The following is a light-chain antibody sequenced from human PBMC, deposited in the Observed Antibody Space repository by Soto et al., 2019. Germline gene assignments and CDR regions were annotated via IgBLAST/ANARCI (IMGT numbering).Light chain of an antibody. CDR1: QSVSGRY. J-gene: IGKJ5*01. Sequence: EIVLTQSPGTLSLSPGERATLSCRASQSVSGRYLAWYQQKPGQAPRLLIYGASSRATGIPDRFSGGGSGTDFTLTISRLEPGDFAVYFCQKYGGFPINCGQGKRREIK. CDR3: QKYGGFPIN. V-gene: IGKV3-20*01. CDR2: GAS.